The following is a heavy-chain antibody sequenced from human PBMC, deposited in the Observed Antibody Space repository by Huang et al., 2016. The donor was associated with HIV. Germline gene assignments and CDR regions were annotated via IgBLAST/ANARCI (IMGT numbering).Heavy chain of an antibody. D-gene: IGHD1-26*01. CDR1: GFTFSSYG. CDR3: AGREWELASAFAT. CDR2: VAYDGRDK. Sequence: QVQLVQSGGGVVQPGRSLRLSCEGSGFTFSSYGMHWLRQAPGKGLEWVAVVAYDGRDKYYAESVKGRFTISRDNSKNTLNLQMDSLRTEDTAVYYCAGREWELASAFATWGQGTMVIVSS. V-gene: IGHV3-30*03. J-gene: IGHJ3*02.